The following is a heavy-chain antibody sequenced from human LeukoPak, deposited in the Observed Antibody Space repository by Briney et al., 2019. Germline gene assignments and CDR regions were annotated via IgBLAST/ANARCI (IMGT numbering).Heavy chain of an antibody. CDR2: IYYSGST. Sequence: PSETLSLTCTVSGGSISSSSYYWGWIRQPPGKGLEWIGSIYYSGSTYYNPSLKSRVTISVDTSKNQFSLKLSSVTAADTAVYYCARLMDTGELVQDYWGQGTLVTVSS. J-gene: IGHJ4*02. V-gene: IGHV4-39*01. D-gene: IGHD6-6*01. CDR1: GGSISSSSYY. CDR3: ARLMDTGELVQDY.